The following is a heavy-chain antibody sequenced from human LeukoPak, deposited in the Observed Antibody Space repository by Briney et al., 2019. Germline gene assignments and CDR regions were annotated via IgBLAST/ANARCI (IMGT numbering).Heavy chain of an antibody. V-gene: IGHV3-23*01. CDR2: ISGSGGST. D-gene: IGHD3-22*01. J-gene: IGHJ4*02. CDR1: GFTVSSNY. CDR3: AKAEYSYYYDSSGYYEDY. Sequence: GGSLRLSCAASGFTVSSNYMSWVRQAPGKGLEWVSAISGSGGSTYYADSVKGRFTISRDNSKNTLYLQMNSLRAEDTAVYYCAKAEYSYYYDSSGYYEDYWGQGTLVTVSS.